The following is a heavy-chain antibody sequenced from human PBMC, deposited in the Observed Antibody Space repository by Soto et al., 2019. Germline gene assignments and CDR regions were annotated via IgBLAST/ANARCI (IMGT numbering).Heavy chain of an antibody. CDR3: ARDSPLTIYAFDI. V-gene: IGHV3-48*01. Sequence: SPRLFRAASGFTFSSYSMNWVPQAPGKGLEGVSYISSSSSTIYYADSVKGRFTISRDNAKNSLYLQMNSLRAEDTAVYYCARDSPLTIYAFDIWGQGTMVTVSS. CDR2: ISSSSSTI. J-gene: IGHJ3*02. D-gene: IGHD3-10*01. CDR1: GFTFSSYS.